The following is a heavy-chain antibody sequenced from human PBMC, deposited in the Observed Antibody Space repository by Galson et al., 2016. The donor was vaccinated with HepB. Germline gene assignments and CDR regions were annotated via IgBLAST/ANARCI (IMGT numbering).Heavy chain of an antibody. J-gene: IGHJ4*02. CDR1: GLPASDEY. CDR3: ARDRGFYSSTWD. D-gene: IGHD2-2*01. V-gene: IGHV3-53*01. Sequence: SLRLSCATVGLPASDEYMTWVRLVPGKGLEWVSSISGDGAPYYVDSMKGRFTISKDNSKDTLYLQMISLRAEDTAVYYCARDRGFYSSTWDWGQGTLVTVSS. CDR2: ISGDGAP.